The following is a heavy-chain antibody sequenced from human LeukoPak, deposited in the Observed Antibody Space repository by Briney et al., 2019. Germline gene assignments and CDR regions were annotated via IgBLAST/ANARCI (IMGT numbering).Heavy chain of an antibody. CDR1: GGSISSSSHY. J-gene: IGHJ4*02. CDR3: ARHAVYAGSGWAFDY. CDR2: IYYSGST. D-gene: IGHD6-19*01. V-gene: IGHV4-39*01. Sequence: SETLSLTCTVSGGSISSSSHYWGWIRQPPGKGLEWIGSIYYSGSTYYNPSLKSRVTISVDTSKNQFSLNLKSVTAADTAVYFCARHAVYAGSGWAFDYWGQGTLATVFS.